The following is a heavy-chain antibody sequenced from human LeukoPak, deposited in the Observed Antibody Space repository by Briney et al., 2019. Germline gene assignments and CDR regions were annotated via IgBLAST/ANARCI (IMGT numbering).Heavy chain of an antibody. CDR2: IYSGGST. D-gene: IGHD6-13*01. V-gene: IGHV3-53*01. J-gene: IGHJ3*02. CDR1: GFTVSSNY. Sequence: PGGSLRLSCAASGFTVSSNYMSWVRQAPGKGLEWVSVIYSGGSTYYADSVKGRFTISRDNSKNTLYLQMSSLRAEDTAVYYCARVYRQQLGRAFDIWGQGTMVTVSS. CDR3: ARVYRQQLGRAFDI.